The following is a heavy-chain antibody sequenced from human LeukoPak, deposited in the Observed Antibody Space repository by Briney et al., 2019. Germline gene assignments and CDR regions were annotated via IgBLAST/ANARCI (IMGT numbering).Heavy chain of an antibody. Sequence: GGSLRLSCAASGFTVSSNYMSWVRQAPGKGLEWISVIYSGGSTYYADSVKGRFTISRDNSKNTLYLHMNSLRAEDTAVYYCAREAVRELDYWGQGTLVTVSS. V-gene: IGHV3-53*01. CDR1: GFTVSSNY. D-gene: IGHD3-10*01. J-gene: IGHJ4*02. CDR3: AREAVRELDY. CDR2: IYSGGST.